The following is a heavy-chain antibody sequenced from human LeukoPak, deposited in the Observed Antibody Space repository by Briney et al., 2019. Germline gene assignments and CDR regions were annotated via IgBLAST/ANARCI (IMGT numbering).Heavy chain of an antibody. CDR1: GGSISSSSYY. V-gene: IGHV4-39*07. CDR3: ARDPRGLPWFGEFLFDY. Sequence: SETLSLTCTVSGGSISSSSYYWGWIRQPPGKGLEWIGSIYYSGSTYYNPSLKSRVTISVDTSKNQFSLKLSSVTAADTAVYYCARDPRGLPWFGEFLFDYWGQGTLVTVSS. CDR2: IYYSGST. D-gene: IGHD3-10*01. J-gene: IGHJ4*02.